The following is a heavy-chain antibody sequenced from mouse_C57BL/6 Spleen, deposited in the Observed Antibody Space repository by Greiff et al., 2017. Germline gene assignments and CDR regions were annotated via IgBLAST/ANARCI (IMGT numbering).Heavy chain of an antibody. CDR2: IDPNSGGT. D-gene: IGHD2-1*01. Sequence: VKLMESGAELVKPGASVKLSCKASGYTFTSYWMHWVKQRPGRGLEWIGRIDPNSGGTKYNEKFKSKATLTVDKPSSTAYMQLSSLTSEDSAVYYCARSSGNYLYAMDYWGQGTSVTVSS. CDR1: GYTFTSYW. V-gene: IGHV1-72*01. J-gene: IGHJ4*01. CDR3: ARSSGNYLYAMDY.